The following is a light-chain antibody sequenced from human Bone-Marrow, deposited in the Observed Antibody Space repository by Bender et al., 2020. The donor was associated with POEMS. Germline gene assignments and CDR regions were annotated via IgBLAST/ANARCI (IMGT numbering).Light chain of an antibody. J-gene: IGLJ2*01. Sequence: QSALTQPASVSGSPGQSVTISCTGTSSDIASYYLVSRFQQFPGKAPKTMIYEGNKRPSGVSTRFTGSKSGNTASLTISGLQAEDEADYYCSSFTSSSTVLFGGGTKLTVL. CDR3: SSFTSSSTVL. CDR1: SSDIASYYL. CDR2: EGN. V-gene: IGLV2-14*01.